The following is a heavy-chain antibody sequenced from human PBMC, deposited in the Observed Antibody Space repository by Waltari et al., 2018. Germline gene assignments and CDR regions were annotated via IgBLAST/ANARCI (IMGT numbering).Heavy chain of an antibody. CDR3: ARDGAVSAVLRFFFDY. D-gene: IGHD2-8*01. Sequence: QVQLVQSGAEVKKPGASVKGSCKASGYTFTTYYIHWVRQAPGQGLEWMGIINPRSGDTTYAQKFQDRITLTSDTSSTTLDMELSSLGSEDTAVYYCARDGAVSAVLRFFFDYWGQGTLVTVAS. J-gene: IGHJ4*02. CDR1: GYTFTTYY. CDR2: INPRSGDT. V-gene: IGHV1-46*01.